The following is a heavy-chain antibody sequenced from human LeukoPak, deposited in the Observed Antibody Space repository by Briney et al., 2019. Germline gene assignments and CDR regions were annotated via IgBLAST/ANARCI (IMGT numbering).Heavy chain of an antibody. CDR1: GYTFTNSD. J-gene: IGHJ4*02. CDR3: AREAYDSSGYYYGVYFDY. CDR2: ISAYNGNT. V-gene: IGHV1-18*01. Sequence: ASVKVSCKASGYTFTNSDINWVRQATGQGLEWMGWISAYNGNTNYAQKLQGRVTMTTDTSTSTAYMELRSLRSDDTAVYYCAREAYDSSGYYYGVYFDYWGQGTLVTVSS. D-gene: IGHD3-22*01.